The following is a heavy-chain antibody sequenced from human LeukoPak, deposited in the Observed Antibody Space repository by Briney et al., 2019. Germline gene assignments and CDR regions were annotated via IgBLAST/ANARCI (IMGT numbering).Heavy chain of an antibody. CDR3: AREGRSSSSYDY. Sequence: PSETLSLTCTVSGGSISSGSYYWSWVRQPAGKGLEWIGRIYTSGSTNYNPSLKSRVTMSVDTSKNQFSLKLSSVTAADTAVYYCAREGRSSSSYDYWGQGTLVTVSS. J-gene: IGHJ4*02. D-gene: IGHD6-6*01. V-gene: IGHV4-61*02. CDR2: IYTSGST. CDR1: GGSISSGSYY.